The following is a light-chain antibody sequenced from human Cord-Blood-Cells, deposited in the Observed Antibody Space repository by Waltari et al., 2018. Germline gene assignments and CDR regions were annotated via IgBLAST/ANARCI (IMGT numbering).Light chain of an antibody. V-gene: IGKV3-20*01. CDR1: QSVSSSY. Sequence: MVLTQSPGTLSLYPGERATLSCRASQSVSSSYLAWYQQKPGKAPRLLSYGASSRATGIPDRFSGSGSGTDFTRTISRLEPEDFAVYYCQQYGSSPLTFGGGTKVEIK. CDR2: GAS. CDR3: QQYGSSPLT. J-gene: IGKJ4*01.